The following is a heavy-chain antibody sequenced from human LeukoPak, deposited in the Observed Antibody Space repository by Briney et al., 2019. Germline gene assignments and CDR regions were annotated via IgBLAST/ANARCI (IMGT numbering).Heavy chain of an antibody. CDR1: GASISSSNW. Sequence: SETLSLTCAVSGASISSSNWWSWVRQPPGKGLEWIGEIFHSGTTNYNPSLKSRVTISVDKSKDQFSLKLISVTAADTAVYYCARDPRVGATHFDYWGQGTLVTVSS. J-gene: IGHJ4*02. CDR2: IFHSGTT. CDR3: ARDPRVGATHFDY. D-gene: IGHD1-26*01. V-gene: IGHV4-4*02.